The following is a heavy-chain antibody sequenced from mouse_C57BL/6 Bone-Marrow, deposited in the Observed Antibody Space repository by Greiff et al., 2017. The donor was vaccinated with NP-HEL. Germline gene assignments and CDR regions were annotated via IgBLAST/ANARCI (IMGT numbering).Heavy chain of an antibody. V-gene: IGHV5-4*01. CDR2: ISDGGSYT. CDR3: ARDWKIYYGNYRAMDY. CDR1: GFTFSSYA. D-gene: IGHD2-1*01. J-gene: IGHJ4*01. Sequence: EVKVEESGGGLVKPGGSLKLSCAASGFTFSSYAMSWVRQTPEKRLEWVATISDGGSYTYYPDNVKGRFTISRDNAKNNLYLQMSHLKSEDTAMYYCARDWKIYYGNYRAMDYWGQGTSVTVSS.